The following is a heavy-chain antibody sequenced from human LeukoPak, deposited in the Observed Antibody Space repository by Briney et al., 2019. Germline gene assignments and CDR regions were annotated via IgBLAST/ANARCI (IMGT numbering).Heavy chain of an antibody. J-gene: IGHJ4*02. Sequence: GGSLRLSCAASGFTFSSYGMHWVRQAPGKGLEWVAVLWYDGSNKYYADSVKGRFTISRDNSKNTLYLQMNSLRAEDTAVYYCAKDRDYYDSSGYLDHWGQGTLVTVSS. D-gene: IGHD3-22*01. CDR2: LWYDGSNK. V-gene: IGHV3-33*06. CDR3: AKDRDYYDSSGYLDH. CDR1: GFTFSSYG.